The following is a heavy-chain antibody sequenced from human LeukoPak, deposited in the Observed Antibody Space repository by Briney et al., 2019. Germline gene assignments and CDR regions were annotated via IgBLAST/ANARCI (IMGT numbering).Heavy chain of an antibody. D-gene: IGHD3-16*01. CDR1: GASVSSVGYY. J-gene: IGHJ3*02. CDR3: VRPLNTIYESFDI. V-gene: IGHV4-31*03. CDR2: IYYTGST. Sequence: SETLSLTCSVSGASVSSVGYYWVWIRQSPGRGLEWLEYIYYTGSTSYNPSLKSRLTISVDTYKNQFALRLTSVTASDTAVYYCVRPLNTIYESFDIWGQGTMVTVSS.